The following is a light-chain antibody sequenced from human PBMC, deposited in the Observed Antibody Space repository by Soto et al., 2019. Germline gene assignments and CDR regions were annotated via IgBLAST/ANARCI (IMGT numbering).Light chain of an antibody. J-gene: IGLJ3*02. CDR1: SSDVGGYNF. Sequence: QSALTQPRSVSGSPGQSVTISCTGTSSDVGGYNFVSWYQQHPGKAPKVMIYDVSKRPSGVPDRFSGSKSGNTASLTISGLQAEYEADYYCCSYADSYTWVFAAGTTLTVL. V-gene: IGLV2-11*01. CDR3: CSYADSYTWV. CDR2: DVS.